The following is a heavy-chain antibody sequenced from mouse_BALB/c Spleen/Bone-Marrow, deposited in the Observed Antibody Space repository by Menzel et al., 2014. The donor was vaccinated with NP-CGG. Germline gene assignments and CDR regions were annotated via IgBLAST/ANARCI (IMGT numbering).Heavy chain of an antibody. CDR1: GYTFSSYW. J-gene: IGHJ3*01. CDR2: ILPGRGST. Sequence: QVQLQQSGAELMKPGASVKISCKATGYTFSSYWIEWGKQRPGQGREWIGEILPGRGSTNYKDKFKGKATFTADTSCNTAYMQLSSLTSEDSAVYCCARSGLLSFPYWCQGTLVSVSA. CDR3: ARSGLLSFPY. V-gene: IGHV1-9*01. D-gene: IGHD2-13*01.